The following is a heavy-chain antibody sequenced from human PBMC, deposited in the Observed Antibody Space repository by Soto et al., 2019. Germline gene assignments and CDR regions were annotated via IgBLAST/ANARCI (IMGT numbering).Heavy chain of an antibody. CDR2: ISYDRNNK. CDR3: ARGPSYSDSYFDH. V-gene: IGHV3-30*03. D-gene: IGHD4-17*01. Sequence: QVQLVESGGGAVQPGGSRRLSCAASEFTFSNYAMHWVRQAPGKGLQWLAVISYDRNNKYYADSVEGRFTISRDNSKNTVYLQMNSLRLEDTAVYYCARGPSYSDSYFDHWGQGTLVTVSS. CDR1: EFTFSNYA. J-gene: IGHJ4*02.